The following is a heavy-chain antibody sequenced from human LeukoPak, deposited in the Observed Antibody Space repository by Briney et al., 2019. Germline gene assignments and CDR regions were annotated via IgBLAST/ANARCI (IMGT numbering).Heavy chain of an antibody. CDR3: AREGGPYRPLDY. Sequence: SETLSLTGGVSGGSISDTNWWTWFRQPPGKGLEWIGEVNLQGSTNYNPSLKSRVAISVDKSENHISLKLTSVTAADTAVYYCAREGGPYRPLDYSGQGTLVTVAS. CDR1: GGSISDTNW. V-gene: IGHV4-4*02. CDR2: VNLQGST. J-gene: IGHJ4*02.